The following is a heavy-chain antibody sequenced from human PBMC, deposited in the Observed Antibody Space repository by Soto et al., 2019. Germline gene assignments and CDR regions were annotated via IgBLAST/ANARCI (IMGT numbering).Heavy chain of an antibody. CDR2: ISYDGSNK. CDR3: ARLHTIFGAAFDI. V-gene: IGHV3-30*03. D-gene: IGHD3-3*01. J-gene: IGHJ3*02. Sequence: GGSLRLSCAASGFTFSSYGMHWVRQAPGKGLEWVAVISYDGSNKYYADSVKGRFTISRDNSKNTLYLQMNSLRDEDTAVYYCARLHTIFGAAFDIWGQGTMVTVSS. CDR1: GFTFSSYG.